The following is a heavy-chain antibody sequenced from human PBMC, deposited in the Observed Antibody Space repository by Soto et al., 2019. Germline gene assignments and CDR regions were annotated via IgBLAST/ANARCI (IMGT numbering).Heavy chain of an antibody. D-gene: IGHD3-10*01. CDR1: GVSLGGYW. CDR2: LKQDGTKT. CDR3: VRDYYCPGPY. Sequence: QPGGSLRLSCVVSGVSLGGYWMSWVRQAPGKGLEWVANLKQDGTKTYYVDSVKGRFTISRDNAKNSLYLEMNGLRVEDTAVYYCVRDYYCPGPYWGHGTLFTVSS. V-gene: IGHV3-7*04. J-gene: IGHJ4*01.